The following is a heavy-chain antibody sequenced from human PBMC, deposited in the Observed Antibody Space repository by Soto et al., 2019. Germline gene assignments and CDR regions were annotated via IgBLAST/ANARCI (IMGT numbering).Heavy chain of an antibody. CDR3: ARGDGDNAFDI. CDR1: GTSIINNNW. V-gene: IGHV4-4*02. CDR2: IYHSGTT. D-gene: IGHD2-21*02. Sequence: QVQLQESGPGLVKPSGTLSLTCAVSGTSIINNNWWTWVRKPPGKGLEWIGEIYHSGTTNYNSSLKSRVTFSTDKSKNQFSLNLNSVTAADTAVYYCARGDGDNAFDIWGQGTLVIVSS. J-gene: IGHJ3*02.